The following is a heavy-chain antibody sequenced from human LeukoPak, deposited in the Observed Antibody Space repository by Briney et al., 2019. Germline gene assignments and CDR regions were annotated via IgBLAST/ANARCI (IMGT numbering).Heavy chain of an antibody. CDR1: GGSFSDYY. D-gene: IGHD6-19*01. CDR2: INHSGST. CDR3: GYSSGYQQH. Sequence: SETLSLTCAVYGGSFSDYYWSWMRQPPGKGLVWIGEINHSGSTNYNPSLKSRVTISGHTSKNQFSLKLSSVTAADTAVYYCGYSSGYQQHWGQGTLVTVSS. J-gene: IGHJ1*01. V-gene: IGHV4-34*01.